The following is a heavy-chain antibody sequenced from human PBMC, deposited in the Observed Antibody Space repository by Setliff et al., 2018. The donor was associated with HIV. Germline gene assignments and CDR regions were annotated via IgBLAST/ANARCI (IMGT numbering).Heavy chain of an antibody. CDR2: INHSGTT. V-gene: IGHV4-34*01. Sequence: KTSETLSLTCAVYGGSFSGHYWSWIRQPPGKGLEWIGEINHSGTTNYNPSLKSRVIMSIDTSKNQFSLKLTSVTAADTAAYYCATVIGWNDATDCWGQGTLVTVSS. CDR1: GGSFSGHY. CDR3: ATVIGWNDATDC. J-gene: IGHJ4*02. D-gene: IGHD1-1*01.